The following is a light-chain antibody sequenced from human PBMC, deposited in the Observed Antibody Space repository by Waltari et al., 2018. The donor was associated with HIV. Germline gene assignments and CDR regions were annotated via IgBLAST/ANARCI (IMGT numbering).Light chain of an antibody. V-gene: IGLV2-8*01. CDR3: SSYADSDTPVV. CDR2: DVT. CDR1: SSDVGAYNY. J-gene: IGLJ2*01. Sequence: QSALAQPPSASGSAGQSVTISCTGTSSDVGAYNYVSWYQQHPGKSPKLIIYDVTKRPSGVPDRFSGSKSGSTASLTFSGLQGEDEADYYCSSYADSDTPVVFGGGTKLTVL.